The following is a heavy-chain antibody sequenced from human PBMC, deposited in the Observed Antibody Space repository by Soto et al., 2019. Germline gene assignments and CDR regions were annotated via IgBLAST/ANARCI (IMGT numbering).Heavy chain of an antibody. Sequence: QVQLRESGPGLVKPSQTLSLTCSVSGASVAGGSYYWSWVRQPPGKGLEWIGYIPSRGRPFYNPSLTSRGTISADTSKNQLSLQLTSVTAADTAVYYCARDTYSGYDFGLWGQGTLVTVPS. CDR1: GASVAGGSYY. V-gene: IGHV4-30-4*01. CDR2: IPSRGRP. CDR3: ARDTYSGYDFGL. D-gene: IGHD5-12*01. J-gene: IGHJ5*02.